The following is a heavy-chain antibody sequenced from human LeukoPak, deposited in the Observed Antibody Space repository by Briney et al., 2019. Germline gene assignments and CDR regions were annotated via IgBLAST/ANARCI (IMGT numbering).Heavy chain of an antibody. J-gene: IGHJ4*02. CDR2: ISSSGSTI. V-gene: IGHV3-11*01. D-gene: IGHD6-13*01. Sequence: GGSLRLSCAASGFTFSDYYMNWVRQAPGKGLEWVSYISSSGSTIYYADSVKGRFTISRDNAKNSLYLQMNSLRADDTAVYYCAKDRPTVYSSSWLHFLDSWGQGTLVTVSS. CDR3: AKDRPTVYSSSWLHFLDS. CDR1: GFTFSDYY.